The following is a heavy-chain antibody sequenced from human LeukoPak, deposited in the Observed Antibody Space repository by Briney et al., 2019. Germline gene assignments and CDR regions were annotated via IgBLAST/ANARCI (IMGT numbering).Heavy chain of an antibody. CDR3: ARSEETYNTSYYFDQ. D-gene: IGHD6-6*01. CDR2: ISASGTIT. V-gene: IGHV3-48*03. J-gene: IGHJ4*02. Sequence: LPGGSLRLSCAASGFTFSSYEMNWVRQAPGKGLEWISYISASGTITHYADSVEGRFTISRDNAKNSLYLQMNSLRAEDTAVYYCARSEETYNTSYYFDQWGQGTLVTVSS. CDR1: GFTFSSYE.